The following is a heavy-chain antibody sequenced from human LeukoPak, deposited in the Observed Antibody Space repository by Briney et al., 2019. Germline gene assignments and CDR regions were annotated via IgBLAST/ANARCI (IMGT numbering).Heavy chain of an antibody. CDR1: GGSISNTNW. V-gene: IGHV4-4*02. J-gene: IGHJ4*02. CDR2: GNLQGST. Sequence: PSGTLSLTCGVSGGSISNTNWWTWVRQPPGKGLEWIGEGNLQGSTNYNPSLKSRVAISVDTSENPSSLELTSVSAADTAVYYCAREGGPYRPLDYSGQGTLVTVAS. CDR3: AREGGPYRPLDY.